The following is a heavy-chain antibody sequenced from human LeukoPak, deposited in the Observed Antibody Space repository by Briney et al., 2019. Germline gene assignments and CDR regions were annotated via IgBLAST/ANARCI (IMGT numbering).Heavy chain of an antibody. CDR2: IKQDGSEK. CDR1: GFTFSSYE. D-gene: IGHD3-9*01. V-gene: IGHV3-7*03. CDR3: ARAWGGYDILTGYHFPFDY. Sequence: GGSLRLSCAASGFTFSSYEMNWVRQAPGKGLEWVANIKQDGSEKYYVDSVKGRFTISRDDAKNSLYLQMNSLRAEDTAVYYCARAWGGYDILTGYHFPFDYWGQGTLVTVSS. J-gene: IGHJ4*02.